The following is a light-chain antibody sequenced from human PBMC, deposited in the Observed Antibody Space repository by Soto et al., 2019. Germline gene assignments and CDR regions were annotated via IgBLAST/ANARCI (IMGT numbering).Light chain of an antibody. CDR1: RSVAVN. Sequence: EVVLTQSPGTLSLSPGERATLSCRASRSVAVNVAWYQQKPGQAPRLLIYDASNRAPGIPARFSGSGSGTDFTLTISSLEPEDFAVYYCQQRFHWPPLSFGGGTRVEIK. CDR3: QQRFHWPPLS. CDR2: DAS. J-gene: IGKJ4*01. V-gene: IGKV3-11*01.